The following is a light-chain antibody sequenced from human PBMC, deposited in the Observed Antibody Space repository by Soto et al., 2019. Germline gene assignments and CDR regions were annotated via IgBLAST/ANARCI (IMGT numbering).Light chain of an antibody. V-gene: IGLV2-14*01. Sequence: QSVLTQPASVSGSPGQSITISCTGTSSDIGGYNYVSWYQQHPDKAPKLMIYEVSNRPSGVSNRFSGSKSGNTASLTISGLQAEDEADYYCSSYRSSSYVVFGGGTKVTVL. J-gene: IGLJ2*01. CDR2: EVS. CDR1: SSDIGGYNY. CDR3: SSYRSSSYVV.